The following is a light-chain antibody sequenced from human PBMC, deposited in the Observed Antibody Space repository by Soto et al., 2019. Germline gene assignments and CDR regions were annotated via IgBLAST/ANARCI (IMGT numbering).Light chain of an antibody. V-gene: IGLV2-14*01. CDR3: SSYTSSSTYV. CDR1: SSDVGGYNY. CDR2: EVS. J-gene: IGLJ1*01. Sequence: QSALTQPASVSGSPGQSITISCTGTSSDVGGYNYVSWYQRHPGKAPKLMIYEVSNRPSGGSNRFSGSKSGNTASLTISGLQAEDEADYYCSSYTSSSTYVFGTGTKLTVL.